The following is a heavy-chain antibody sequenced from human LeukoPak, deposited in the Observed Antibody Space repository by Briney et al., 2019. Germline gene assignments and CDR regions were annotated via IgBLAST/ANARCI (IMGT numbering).Heavy chain of an antibody. Sequence: SVKVSCKASGGTFSSYAISWVRQALGQGLEWMGRIIPILGIANYAQKFQGRVTITADKSTSTAYMELSSLRSEDTAVYYCARVREGYYYMDVWGKGTTVTVSS. CDR3: ARVREGYYYMDV. V-gene: IGHV1-69*04. CDR2: IIPILGIA. J-gene: IGHJ6*03. CDR1: GGTFSSYA.